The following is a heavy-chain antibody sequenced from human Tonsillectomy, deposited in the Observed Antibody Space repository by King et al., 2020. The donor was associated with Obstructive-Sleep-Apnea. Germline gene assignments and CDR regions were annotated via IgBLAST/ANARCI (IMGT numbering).Heavy chain of an antibody. CDR1: GYTLTSYA. Sequence: QLVQSGPEVKKPGASVKVSCNASGYTLTSYAMHWVRQAPGQRLEWMGWINSGNGNIIYSQKFQGRVTITKDPSANTCYMELSSLRSEDTAVYYCARDPNNRNGDYCDYWGQGTLVTVSS. V-gene: IGHV1-3*01. CDR2: INSGNGNI. D-gene: IGHD1-14*01. CDR3: ARDPNNRNGDYCDY. J-gene: IGHJ4*02.